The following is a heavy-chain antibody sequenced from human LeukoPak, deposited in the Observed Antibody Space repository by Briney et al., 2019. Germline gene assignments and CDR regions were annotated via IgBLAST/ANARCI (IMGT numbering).Heavy chain of an antibody. D-gene: IGHD2-15*01. CDR2: IIPIFGTA. CDR1: GGTFSSYA. J-gene: IGHJ4*02. V-gene: IGHV1-69*13. CDR3: ARSGGDYFDY. Sequence: ASVKVSCKASGGTFSSYAISWVRQAPGQGLEWMGGIIPIFGTANYARKFQGRVTITADESTSTAYMELSSLRSEDTAVYYCARSGGDYFDYWGQGTLVTVSS.